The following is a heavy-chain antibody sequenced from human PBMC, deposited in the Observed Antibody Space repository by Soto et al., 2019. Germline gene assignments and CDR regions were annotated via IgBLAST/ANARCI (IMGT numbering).Heavy chain of an antibody. CDR2: INPSGGST. Sequence: ASVKVSCKASGYTFTSYYMHWVRQAPGQGLEWMGIINPSGGSTSYAQKFQGRVTMTRDTSTSTVYMELSSLRSEDTAVYYCARASEFTYYDILTGFNWFDPWGQGTLVTVPQ. J-gene: IGHJ5*02. CDR3: ARASEFTYYDILTGFNWFDP. V-gene: IGHV1-46*03. D-gene: IGHD3-9*01. CDR1: GYTFTSYY.